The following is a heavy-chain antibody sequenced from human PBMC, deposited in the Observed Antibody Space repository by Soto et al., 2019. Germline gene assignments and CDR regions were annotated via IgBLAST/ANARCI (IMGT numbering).Heavy chain of an antibody. Sequence: SETLSLTCTVSGGSISSGDYYWSWIRQPPGKGLEWIGYIYYSGSTYYNPSLKSRVTISVDTSKNQFSLKLSSVTAADTAVYYCARDCSSSWYGNWFDPWGQGTLVTVSS. CDR3: ARDCSSSWYGNWFDP. V-gene: IGHV4-30-4*01. J-gene: IGHJ5*02. CDR1: GGSISSGDYY. CDR2: IYYSGST. D-gene: IGHD6-13*01.